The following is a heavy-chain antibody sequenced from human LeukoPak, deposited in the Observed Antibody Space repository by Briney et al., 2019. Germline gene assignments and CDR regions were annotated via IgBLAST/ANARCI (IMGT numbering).Heavy chain of an antibody. D-gene: IGHD3-10*02. CDR2: IREDGSER. CDR3: GRDLFCGVDY. CDR1: GFTFSTYW. V-gene: IGHV3-7*04. J-gene: IGHJ4*02. Sequence: GGSLRLSCAASGFTFSTYWMSWVRQAPGKGLEWVAIIREDGSERYYVESVNGRLTISRNNDKNTLYLQMNDLRAEDRAMYYCGRDLFCGVDYWGQGIQVTVSS.